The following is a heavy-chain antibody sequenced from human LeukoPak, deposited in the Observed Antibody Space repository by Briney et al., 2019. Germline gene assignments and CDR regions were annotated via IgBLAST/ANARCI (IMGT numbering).Heavy chain of an antibody. Sequence: PSETLPLTCTVSGYSISSGYYWGWIRQPPGKGLEWIGSIYHSGSTYYNPSLKSRVTISADTSKNQFSLKLRSVTAADTAVYYCARDWGSSWYNDYWGQGTLVTVSS. V-gene: IGHV4-38-2*02. CDR2: IYHSGST. CDR3: ARDWGSSWYNDY. J-gene: IGHJ4*02. D-gene: IGHD6-13*01. CDR1: GYSISSGYY.